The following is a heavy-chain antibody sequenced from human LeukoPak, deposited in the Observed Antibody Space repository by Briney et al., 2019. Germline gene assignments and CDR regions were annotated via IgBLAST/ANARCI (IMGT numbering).Heavy chain of an antibody. V-gene: IGHV1-2*02. J-gene: IGHJ3*02. D-gene: IGHD7-27*01. CDR2: INPNSGGT. CDR3: ARPPYWGSDAFDI. CDR1: GYTFTGYY. Sequence: ASVKVSCKASGYTFTGYYTHWVRQAPGQGLEWMGWINPNSGGTNYAQKFQGRVTMTRDTSISTAYMELSRLRSDDTAVYYCARPPYWGSDAFDIWGQGTMVTVSS.